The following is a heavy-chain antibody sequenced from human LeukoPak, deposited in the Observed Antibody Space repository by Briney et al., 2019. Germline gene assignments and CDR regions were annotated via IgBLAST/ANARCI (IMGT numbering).Heavy chain of an antibody. CDR2: INHSGST. CDR1: GGSFSGYY. J-gene: IGHJ4*02. V-gene: IGHV4-34*01. Sequence: SETLSLTCAVYGGSFSGYYWSWIRQPPGKGLEWIGEINHSGSTNYNPPLKSRVTISVDTSKNQFSLKLSSVTAADTAVYYCARKPYYYGSGSYYAKFDYWGQGTLVTVSS. D-gene: IGHD3-10*01. CDR3: ARKPYYYGSGSYYAKFDY.